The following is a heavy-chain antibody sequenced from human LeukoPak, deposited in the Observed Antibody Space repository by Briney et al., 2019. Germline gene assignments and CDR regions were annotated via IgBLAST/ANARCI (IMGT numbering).Heavy chain of an antibody. D-gene: IGHD2-2*02. Sequence: PGGSLRLSWAASGFNFEDYTMHWVRQTPGKGLEWVSLINWDGGSTYYADSVKGRFAISRDNNKNSLYLQMTSLRTEDTALYYCTKGSNTWPSLFDYWGQGTLVTVSS. CDR2: INWDGGST. CDR3: TKGSNTWPSLFDY. J-gene: IGHJ4*02. V-gene: IGHV3-43*01. CDR1: GFNFEDYT.